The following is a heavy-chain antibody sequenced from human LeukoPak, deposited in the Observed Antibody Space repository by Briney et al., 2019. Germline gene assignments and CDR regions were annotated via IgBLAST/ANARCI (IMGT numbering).Heavy chain of an antibody. D-gene: IGHD2-2*01. CDR2: IYSGGST. CDR1: GFTVSSNY. CDR3: ARVPSGCYACDFDY. J-gene: IGHJ4*02. Sequence: PGGSLRLSCAASGFTVSSNYMSWVRQAPGKGLEWVSIIYSGGSTYYAGSVKGRFSICRNNSQNTLYLQMNSLRAEDTALYSCARVPSGCYACDFDYWGQGPLVTVSA. V-gene: IGHV3-53*01.